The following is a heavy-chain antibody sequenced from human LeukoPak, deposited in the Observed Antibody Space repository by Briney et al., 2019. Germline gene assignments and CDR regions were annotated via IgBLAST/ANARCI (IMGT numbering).Heavy chain of an antibody. Sequence: GASVKVSCKASGYTFTSYYMHWVRQAPGKGLEWMGRFDPEDGETIYAQKFQGRVTMTEDTSTNTAYMELSSLRSEDTAVYYCATQQLVRFVLRFQHWGQGTLVTVSS. J-gene: IGHJ1*01. D-gene: IGHD6-13*01. CDR3: ATQQLVRFVLRFQH. CDR1: GYTFTSYY. V-gene: IGHV1-24*01. CDR2: FDPEDGET.